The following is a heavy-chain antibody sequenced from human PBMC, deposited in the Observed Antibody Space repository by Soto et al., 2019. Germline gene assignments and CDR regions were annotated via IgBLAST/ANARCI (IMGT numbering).Heavy chain of an antibody. J-gene: IGHJ6*02. Sequence: GASVNDSCKASRFTLTSSALHWLRQASGQRLELIGWIVVGSGNTNYAQKFQERVTITRDMSTSTAYMELSSLRSEDTAVYYCASDNDYSNYAHYYYGMDVWGQGSTVAVSS. CDR2: IVVGSGNT. CDR1: RFTLTSSA. CDR3: ASDNDYSNYAHYYYGMDV. V-gene: IGHV1-58*01. D-gene: IGHD4-4*01.